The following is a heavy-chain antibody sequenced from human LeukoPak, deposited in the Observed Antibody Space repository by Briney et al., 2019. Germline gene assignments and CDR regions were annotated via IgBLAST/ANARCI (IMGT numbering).Heavy chain of an antibody. Sequence: SETLSLTCTVSGGSISSSSYYWGWIRQPPGKGLEWIGSIYYSGSTYYNPSLKSRVTISVDTSKNQFSLKLSSVTAADTAVYYCARVSYSSSWYGLEYYYYGMDVWGQGTTVTVSS. CDR3: ARVSYSSSWYGLEYYYYGMDV. V-gene: IGHV4-39*07. CDR2: IYYSGST. J-gene: IGHJ6*02. CDR1: GGSISSSSYY. D-gene: IGHD6-13*01.